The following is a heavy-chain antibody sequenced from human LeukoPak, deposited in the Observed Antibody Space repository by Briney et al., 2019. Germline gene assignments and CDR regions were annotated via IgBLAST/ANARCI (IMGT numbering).Heavy chain of an antibody. Sequence: PGGSLRLSCAASGFTFSSYSMNWVRQAPGKGLEWVSSISSSSTYIYYADSVKGRFTISRDNAKNSLYLQMNSLRAEDTAVYYCAKAIEYYDSSGYYKYYFDYWGQGTLVTVSS. CDR2: ISSSSTYI. D-gene: IGHD3-22*01. CDR1: GFTFSSYS. CDR3: AKAIEYYDSSGYYKYYFDY. V-gene: IGHV3-21*04. J-gene: IGHJ4*02.